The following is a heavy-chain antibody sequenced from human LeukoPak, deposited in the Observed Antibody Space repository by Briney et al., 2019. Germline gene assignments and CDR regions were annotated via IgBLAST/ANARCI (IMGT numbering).Heavy chain of an antibody. V-gene: IGHV4-59*01. Sequence: PSETLSLTCTVSGDSISSYYWSWIRQPPGKGLGWIGYIYYSGSTNYNSSLKSRVTISVDTSKNQFSLKLSSVTAADTAVYYCARDRGSGYGHFDYWGQGTLVTVSS. CDR3: ARDRGSGYGHFDY. CDR1: GDSISSYY. J-gene: IGHJ4*02. D-gene: IGHD5-12*01. CDR2: IYYSGST.